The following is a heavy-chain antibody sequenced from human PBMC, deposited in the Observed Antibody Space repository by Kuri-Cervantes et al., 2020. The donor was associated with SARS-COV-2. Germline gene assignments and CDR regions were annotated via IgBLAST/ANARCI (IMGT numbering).Heavy chain of an antibody. Sequence: GESLKISCAASGFTFSSYGMHWVRQAPGKGLEWVAFIRYDGSNKYYADSVKGRFTISRDNAKNSLYLQMNSLRGDDTAVYYCARDLRRGNSLDYWGQGTLVTVSS. CDR3: ARDLRRGNSLDY. V-gene: IGHV3-30*02. CDR1: GFTFSSYG. J-gene: IGHJ4*02. D-gene: IGHD1/OR15-1a*01. CDR2: IRYDGSNK.